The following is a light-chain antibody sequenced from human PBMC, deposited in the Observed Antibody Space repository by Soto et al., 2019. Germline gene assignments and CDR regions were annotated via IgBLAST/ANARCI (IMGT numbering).Light chain of an antibody. Sequence: DIQMTQSPSTLSASVGDRVTITCRASQSVSTWLAWYQKKPGKAPKLLIHKASTLENRVPARFRGSGSGTDFTLIISSLKPDDIATYYCHQYHIYPVTYGGGTNVKIK. CDR1: QSVSTW. V-gene: IGKV1-5*03. J-gene: IGKJ4*01. CDR3: HQYHIYPVT. CDR2: KAS.